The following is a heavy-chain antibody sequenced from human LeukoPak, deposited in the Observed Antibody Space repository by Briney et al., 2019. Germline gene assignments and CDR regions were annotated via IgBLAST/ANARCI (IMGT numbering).Heavy chain of an antibody. CDR2: IIPIFGTA. Sequence: RASVTVSCKASVGTFSSYAISWVRQAPGQGLEWMGGIIPIFGTANYAQKFQGRVTITTDESTSTAYMELSSLRSEDTAVYYCARGAWELDLWGKGTTVSVSS. CDR3: ARGAWELDL. CDR1: VGTFSSYA. J-gene: IGHJ6*04. V-gene: IGHV1-69*05. D-gene: IGHD1-26*01.